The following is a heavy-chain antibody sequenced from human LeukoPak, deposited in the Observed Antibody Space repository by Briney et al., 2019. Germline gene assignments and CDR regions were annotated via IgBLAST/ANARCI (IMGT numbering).Heavy chain of an antibody. V-gene: IGHV3-23*01. J-gene: IGHJ4*02. CDR3: AKDETQWLVPFLFDY. CDR1: GFTFSSYA. Sequence: GGSLRLSCAASGFTFSSYAMSWVRQAPGKGLEWVSAISGSGGSTYYADSVKGRFTISRDNSKNTLYLQMNSLRAEDTAVYYCAKDETQWLVPFLFDYWGQGTLVTVSS. CDR2: ISGSGGST. D-gene: IGHD6-19*01.